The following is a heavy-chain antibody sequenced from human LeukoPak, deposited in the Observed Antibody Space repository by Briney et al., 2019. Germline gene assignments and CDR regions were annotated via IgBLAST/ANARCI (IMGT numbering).Heavy chain of an antibody. CDR2: IKHSGRT. CDR1: GGSIRSHY. Sequence: KPWETLSLTCTVSGGSIRSHYWSWIRQPPGKGLEWIGYIKHSGRTYYNPSLKSRVTISVDRSKNQFSLKLSSVTAADTAVYYCARASGVVVPAAMFIGNWFDPWGQGTLVTVSS. D-gene: IGHD2-2*01. J-gene: IGHJ5*02. CDR3: ARASGVVVPAAMFIGNWFDP. V-gene: IGHV4-30-2*01.